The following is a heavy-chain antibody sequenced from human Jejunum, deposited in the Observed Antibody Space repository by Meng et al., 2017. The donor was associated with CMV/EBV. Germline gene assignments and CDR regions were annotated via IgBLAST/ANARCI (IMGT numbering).Heavy chain of an antibody. CDR1: GAAISGYY. CDR2: VDYRGTT. D-gene: IGHD3-16*01. J-gene: IGHJ4*02. V-gene: IGHV4-59*01. CDR3: ARGWGTTSPWDY. Sequence: CSVSGAAISGYYWPWIRQTPGKGLEWIGCVDYRGTTKYNPPLKGRVTISVETSKSQFSLELRSVIATDTAVFYCARGWGTTSPWDYWGQGTLVTVSS.